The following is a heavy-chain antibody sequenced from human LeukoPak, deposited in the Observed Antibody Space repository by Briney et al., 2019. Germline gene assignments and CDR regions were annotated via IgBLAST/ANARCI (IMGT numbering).Heavy chain of an antibody. D-gene: IGHD1-1*01. CDR2: INDAGGST. Sequence: AGGSLRLSCVASGFSFSNYAMSWVRQAPGKGLEWVSAINDAGGSTYYADSVKGRFSISRDNSKNMPYLQMSSLRAEDTAVYYCVRRTPAYYFDYWGQGTLVTVSS. J-gene: IGHJ4*02. V-gene: IGHV3-23*01. CDR1: GFSFSNYA. CDR3: VRRTPAYYFDY.